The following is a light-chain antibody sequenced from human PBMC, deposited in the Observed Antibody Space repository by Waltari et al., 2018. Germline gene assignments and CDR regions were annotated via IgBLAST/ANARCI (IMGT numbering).Light chain of an antibody. J-gene: IGLJ3*02. CDR1: NSNIGAGYD. CDR2: VNT. V-gene: IGLV1-40*01. CDR3: QSYDSSLSGL. Sequence: QSVLTQPPSVSGAPGQRVTISCTGSNSNIGAGYDVHWYQQLPGTAPKLLIYVNTNRPSGVPDRFSGSKSGTSASLAITGLQAEDEADYYCQSYDSSLSGLFGGGTKLTVL.